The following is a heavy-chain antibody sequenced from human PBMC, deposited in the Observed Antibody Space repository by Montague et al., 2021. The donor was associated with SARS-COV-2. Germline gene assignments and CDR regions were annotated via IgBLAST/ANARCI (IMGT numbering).Heavy chain of an antibody. Sequence: TLSLTCSVSGGSISGYYWSWIRQPPGKGLGWIGYIYYSGGTNYNPSLKSRVTISVDTSKNQFSLGLSSVTAADTAMYYCARVGTRLNDYDGSGYFDYWGQGALVIVSS. V-gene: IGHV4-59*01. CDR2: IYYSGGT. J-gene: IGHJ4*02. D-gene: IGHD3-22*01. CDR1: GGSISGYY. CDR3: ARVGTRLNDYDGSGYFDY.